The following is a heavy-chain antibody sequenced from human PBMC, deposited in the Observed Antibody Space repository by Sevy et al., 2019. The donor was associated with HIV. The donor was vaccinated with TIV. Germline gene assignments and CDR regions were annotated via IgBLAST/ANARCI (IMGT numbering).Heavy chain of an antibody. V-gene: IGHV3-7*01. Sequence: GGSLRLSCAASGFTFSSYWINWVRQAPGEGLEWVANIKQGGNQKHYMDSVKGRFTIAIDNAEKAVYLQMNSLRVEDTAVYYCARGPSGAAAGRFDSWGQGTLVTVSS. CDR2: IKQGGNQK. D-gene: IGHD6-13*01. J-gene: IGHJ4*02. CDR3: ARGPSGAAAGRFDS. CDR1: GFTFSSYW.